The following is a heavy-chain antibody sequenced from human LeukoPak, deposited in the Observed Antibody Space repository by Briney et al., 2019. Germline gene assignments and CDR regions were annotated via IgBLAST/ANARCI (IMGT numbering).Heavy chain of an antibody. D-gene: IGHD4-23*01. CDR3: ARDLGGNLRHYYYYMDV. CDR2: IKQDGSEQ. Sequence: GGSLRLSCAASGFTFTTYWMGWVRQAPGKGLEWVANIKQDGSEQYYVDSVKGRFTISRDNAKNSLYLQMNSLRAEDTAVYYCARDLGGNLRHYYYYMDVWGKGTTVTVSS. V-gene: IGHV3-7*01. J-gene: IGHJ6*03. CDR1: GFTFTTYW.